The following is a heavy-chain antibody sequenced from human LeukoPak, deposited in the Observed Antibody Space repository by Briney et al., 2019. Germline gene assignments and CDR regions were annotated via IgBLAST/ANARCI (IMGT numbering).Heavy chain of an antibody. V-gene: IGHV4-30-4*01. Sequence: SETLSLTCAVSGGSISSDNYYWSWIRQPPGKGLEWIGYIYHSGSTYCSPSLKSRVSISVDTSKNQFSLKLSSVTAADTAVYYCARDGDCSGGSCYPSYFDYWGQGTLVTVSS. CDR1: GGSISSDNYY. J-gene: IGHJ4*02. CDR3: ARDGDCSGGSCYPSYFDY. D-gene: IGHD2-15*01. CDR2: IYHSGST.